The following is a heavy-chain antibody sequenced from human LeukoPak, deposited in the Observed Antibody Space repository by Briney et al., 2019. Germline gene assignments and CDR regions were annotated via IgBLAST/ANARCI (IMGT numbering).Heavy chain of an antibody. CDR2: IRYDGSNK. D-gene: IGHD3-22*01. CDR3: AKGNYYDSSAYNWFDP. CDR1: GFTFSSYG. J-gene: IGHJ5*02. Sequence: GGSLRLSCAASGFTFSSYGMRWVRQAPGKGLEWVAFIRYDGSNKYYADSVKGRFTISRDNSKNTLYLQMNSLRAEDTAVYYCAKGNYYDSSAYNWFDPWGQGTLVTVSS. V-gene: IGHV3-30*02.